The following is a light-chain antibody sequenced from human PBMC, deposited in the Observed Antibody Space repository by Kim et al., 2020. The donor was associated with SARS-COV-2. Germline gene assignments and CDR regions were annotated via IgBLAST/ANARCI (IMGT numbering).Light chain of an antibody. J-gene: IGKJ1*01. Sequence: SSVDDSVTITCRASQNISIHLIWYQQKPGKAPKLLIYDASSLQSGVPSRFSGSGSETDFTLTISSLQPEDFATYYCQQTYGIPLMFGQGTKVDIK. CDR3: QQTYGIPLM. V-gene: IGKV1-39*01. CDR2: DAS. CDR1: QNISIH.